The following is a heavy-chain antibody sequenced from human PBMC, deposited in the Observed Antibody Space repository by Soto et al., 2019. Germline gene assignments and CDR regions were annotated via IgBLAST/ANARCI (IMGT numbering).Heavy chain of an antibody. CDR2: INHSGST. J-gene: IGHJ6*02. CDR3: ANAAGCSSTSCPNYYYYYGMDV. CDR1: GGSFSGYY. V-gene: IGHV4-34*01. Sequence: PSETLSLTCAVYGGSFSGYYWSWIRQPPGKWLEWIGEINHSGSTNYNPSLKSRVTISVDTSKNQFSLKLSSVTAADTAVYYCANAAGCSSTSCPNYYYYYGMDVWGQGTTVTVSS. D-gene: IGHD2-2*01.